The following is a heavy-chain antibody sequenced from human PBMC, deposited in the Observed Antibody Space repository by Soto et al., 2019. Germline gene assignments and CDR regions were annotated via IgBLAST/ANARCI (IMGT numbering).Heavy chain of an antibody. Sequence: QAHLVQSGPEVKRPGASVKVSCKGSGYIFTSYGIAWVRQAPGQGLEWMGWISAHNGKTEYAQKFQGRVTVTRDTSTSTAYLERRSLRSDDTALYYCARGRYGDYWGQGALVTVSS. J-gene: IGHJ4*02. CDR1: GYIFTSYG. CDR3: ARGRYGDY. V-gene: IGHV1-18*01. CDR2: ISAHNGKT. D-gene: IGHD4-17*01.